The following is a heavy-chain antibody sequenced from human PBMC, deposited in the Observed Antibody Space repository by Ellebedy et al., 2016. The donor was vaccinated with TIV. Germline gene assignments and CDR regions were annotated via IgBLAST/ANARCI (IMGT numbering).Heavy chain of an antibody. CDR3: ARVGVGASYYYYMDV. Sequence: SETLSLTXTVSGGSISSGSYYWSWIRQPAGKGLEWIGRIYTSGSTNYNPSLKSRVTMSVDTSKNQFSLKLSSVTAADTAVYYCARVGVGASYYYYMDVWGKGTTVTVSS. V-gene: IGHV4-61*02. CDR2: IYTSGST. J-gene: IGHJ6*03. D-gene: IGHD1-26*01. CDR1: GGSISSGSYY.